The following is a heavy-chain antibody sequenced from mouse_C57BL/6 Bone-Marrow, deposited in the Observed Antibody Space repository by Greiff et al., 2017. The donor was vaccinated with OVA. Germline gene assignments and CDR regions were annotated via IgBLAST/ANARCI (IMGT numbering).Heavy chain of an antibody. D-gene: IGHD1-1*01. J-gene: IGHJ3*01. CDR2: ISYSGST. Sequence: EVKLVESGPGLAKPSQTLSLTCSVTGYSITSDYWNWIRKFPGNKLEYMGYISYSGSTYYNPSLKSRISITRDTSKNQYYLQLNSVTTEDTATYYCARSYGSSPAWFADWGQGTLVTVSA. CDR3: ARSYGSSPAWFAD. V-gene: IGHV3-8*01. CDR1: GYSITSDY.